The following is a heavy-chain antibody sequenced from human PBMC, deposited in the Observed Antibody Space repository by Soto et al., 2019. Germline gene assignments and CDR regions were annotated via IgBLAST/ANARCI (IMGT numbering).Heavy chain of an antibody. CDR1: GHTFTSYY. Sequence: ASVKVSCKASGHTFTSYYMHWVRQAPGQGLECMGIINPSGGSTSYAQKFQGRVTMTRDTSTSTVYMELSSLRSEDTAVYYCARPGFCGGDCYSVYYYYGMDVWGQGTTVTLSS. D-gene: IGHD2-21*02. J-gene: IGHJ6*02. V-gene: IGHV1-46*01. CDR3: ARPGFCGGDCYSVYYYYGMDV. CDR2: INPSGGST.